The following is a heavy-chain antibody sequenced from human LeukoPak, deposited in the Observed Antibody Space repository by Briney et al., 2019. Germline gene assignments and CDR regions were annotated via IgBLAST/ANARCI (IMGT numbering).Heavy chain of an antibody. Sequence: SETLCLTCAVSGYSISSGYYWGWIRQPPGKGLEWIGSIYHSGSTYYNPSLKSRVTISVDTSKNQFSLKLSSVTAADTAVYYCARHFNGQWELLENAFDIWGQGTMVTVSS. V-gene: IGHV4-38-2*01. J-gene: IGHJ3*02. CDR3: ARHFNGQWELLENAFDI. D-gene: IGHD1-26*01. CDR1: GYSISSGYY. CDR2: IYHSGST.